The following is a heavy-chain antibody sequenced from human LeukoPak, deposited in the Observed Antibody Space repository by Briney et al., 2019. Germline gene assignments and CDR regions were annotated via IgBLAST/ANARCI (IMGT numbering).Heavy chain of an antibody. Sequence: PGGSLRLSCAASGFSFSSYSMNWVRQAPGKGLEWVLSISSSSSYIYYADSVKGRFTISRDNAKNSLYLQMNSLRAEDTAVYYCASRSGSHFLMWGQGTLVTVSS. CDR2: ISSSSSYI. CDR3: ASRSGSHFLM. CDR1: GFSFSSYS. J-gene: IGHJ4*02. V-gene: IGHV3-21*01. D-gene: IGHD1-26*01.